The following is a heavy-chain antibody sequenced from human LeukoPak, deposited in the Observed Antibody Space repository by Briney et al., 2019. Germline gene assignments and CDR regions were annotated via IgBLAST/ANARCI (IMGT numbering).Heavy chain of an antibody. CDR2: ISGSGGST. D-gene: IGHD6-13*01. CDR3: AALAAAGSDAFDI. V-gene: IGHV3-23*01. Sequence: GGSLRLSCAASGFTFSSYAMSWVRQAPGKGLEWVSAISGSGGSTYYADSVKGRFTISRDNSKNTLYLQMNSLRTEDMALYYCAALAAAGSDAFDIWAKGRWSPCLQ. CDR1: GFTFSSYA. J-gene: IGHJ3*02.